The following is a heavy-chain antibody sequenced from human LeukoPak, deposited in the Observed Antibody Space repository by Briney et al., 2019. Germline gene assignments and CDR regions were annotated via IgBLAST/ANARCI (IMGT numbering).Heavy chain of an antibody. CDR2: ISSSSSYI. J-gene: IGHJ4*02. Sequence: GGSLRLSCAASGFTFSSYSMNWVRQAPGKGLEWVSSISSSSSYIYYADSVKGRFTISRDNAKNSLYLQMNSLRAEDTALYYCARDPPHYCGGDCSEYYFDYWGQGTLVTVSS. CDR3: ARDPPHYCGGDCSEYYFDY. CDR1: GFTFSSYS. D-gene: IGHD2-21*02. V-gene: IGHV3-21*04.